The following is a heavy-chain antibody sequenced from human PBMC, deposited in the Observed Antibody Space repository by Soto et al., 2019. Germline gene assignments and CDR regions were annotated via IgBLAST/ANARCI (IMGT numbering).Heavy chain of an antibody. D-gene: IGHD3-10*01. V-gene: IGHV1-69*12. J-gene: IGHJ6*02. CDR1: GGTFSTDS. CDR2: IIPMFGTA. CDR3: AREFDGYSGMDV. Sequence: QVQLVQSGAEVKKPGSSVKVSCKASGGTFSTDSISWVRQAPGQGLEWMGGIIPMFGTANNAQKFQGRVTITADESTSTAYMELSSLRSEDTAVYFCAREFDGYSGMDVWGQGTTVTVAS.